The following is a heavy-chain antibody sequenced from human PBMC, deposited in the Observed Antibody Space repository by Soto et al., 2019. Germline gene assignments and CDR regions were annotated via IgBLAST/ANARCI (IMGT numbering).Heavy chain of an antibody. CDR2: IYYSGST. J-gene: IGHJ4*02. D-gene: IGHD3-10*01. V-gene: IGHV4-30-4*01. CDR1: GGSISSGDYY. Sequence: QVQLQESGPGLVKPSQTLSLTCTVSGGSISSGDYYWSWIRQPPGKGLEWIGYIYYSGSTYYNPSLKXRXTXSXXTSKNQFFLKLSSVTAADTAVYYCARAQGSGFLVSWGQGTLVTVSS. CDR3: ARAQGSGFLVS.